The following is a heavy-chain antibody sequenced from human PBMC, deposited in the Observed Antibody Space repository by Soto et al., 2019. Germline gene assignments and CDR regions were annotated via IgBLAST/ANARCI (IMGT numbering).Heavy chain of an antibody. Sequence: SETLSLTCTVSGGSISSYYWSWIRQPPGKGLEWIGYIYYSGSTNYNPSLKSRVTISVDTSKNQFSLKLSSVTAADTAVYYCARGYCSGGSCYSFNWFDPWGQGTLVTVSS. CDR2: IYYSGST. CDR3: ARGYCSGGSCYSFNWFDP. CDR1: GGSISSYY. J-gene: IGHJ5*02. D-gene: IGHD2-15*01. V-gene: IGHV4-59*08.